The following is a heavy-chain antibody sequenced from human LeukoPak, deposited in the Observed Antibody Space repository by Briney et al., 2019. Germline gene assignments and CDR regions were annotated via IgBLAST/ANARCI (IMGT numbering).Heavy chain of an antibody. CDR2: MSGSGGMT. J-gene: IGHJ4*02. CDR1: GFTFSSFA. Sequence: GGSLGLSCAASGFTFSSFAMSWVRQAPGEGLEWVSSMSGSGGMTYSADSVKGRFTPSRDNSKDTLYLQMNNLRVEDTAIYYCAKGPFFYYDASGYNYFDSWGQGTLVTVSS. CDR3: AKGPFFYYDASGYNYFDS. V-gene: IGHV3-23*01. D-gene: IGHD3-22*01.